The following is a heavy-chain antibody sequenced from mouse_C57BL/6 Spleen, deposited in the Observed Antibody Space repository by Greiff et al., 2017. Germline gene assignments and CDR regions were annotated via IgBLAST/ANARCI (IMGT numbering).Heavy chain of an antibody. CDR3: ARYGLHKAYAMDY. V-gene: IGHV1-22*01. J-gene: IGHJ4*01. CDR1: GYTFTDYN. CDR2: INPNNGGT. Sequence: EVQLQESGPELVKPGASVKMSCKASGYTFTDYNMHWVKQSHGKSLEWIGYINPNNGGTSYNQKFKGKATLTVNKSSSTAYMELRSLTSEDSAVYYCARYGLHKAYAMDYWGQGTSVTVSS. D-gene: IGHD3-1*01.